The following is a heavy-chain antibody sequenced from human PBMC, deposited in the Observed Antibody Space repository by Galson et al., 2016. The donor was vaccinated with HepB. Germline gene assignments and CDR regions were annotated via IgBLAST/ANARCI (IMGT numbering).Heavy chain of an antibody. CDR3: ARDPHSIAAAGTG. CDR1: GFTVSTNY. V-gene: IGHV3-53*01. J-gene: IGHJ6*02. CDR2: IYSGDST. Sequence: SLRLSCAASGFTVSTNYMSWVRQAPGKGLEWVSVIYSGDSTYYADSVKGRFTISRDSSKNTLYLQMNSLRAEDTAVYYCARDPHSIAAAGTGWGQGTTVTVSS. D-gene: IGHD6-13*01.